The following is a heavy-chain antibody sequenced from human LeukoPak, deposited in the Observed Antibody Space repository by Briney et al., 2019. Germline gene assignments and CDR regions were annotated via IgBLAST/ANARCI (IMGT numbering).Heavy chain of an antibody. V-gene: IGHV4-34*01. CDR3: ARGIDY. CDR1: GGSFSGYY. Sequence: PSETLSLTCAVYGGSFSGYYWSWIRQPPGKGLEWIGEINHSGSTNYNPSLKSRVTISVDTSKNQFSLKLSSVTAADTAVYYCARGIDYWGQGTLVAVSS. CDR2: INHSGST. J-gene: IGHJ4*02.